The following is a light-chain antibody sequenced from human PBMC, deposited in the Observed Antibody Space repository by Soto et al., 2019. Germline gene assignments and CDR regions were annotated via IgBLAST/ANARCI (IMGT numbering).Light chain of an antibody. CDR2: GNS. J-gene: IGLJ2*01. V-gene: IGLV1-40*01. CDR3: QSYDIRLTVV. CDR1: SSNIGAGYD. Sequence: QSVLTQPPSVSGAPGQRVTISCTGSSSNIGAGYDVHWYQQLPGTAPKLLIYGNSNRPSGVPDRFSGSKSGTSASLAITGLQAEDEADYYCQSYDIRLTVVFGGGTKVTVL.